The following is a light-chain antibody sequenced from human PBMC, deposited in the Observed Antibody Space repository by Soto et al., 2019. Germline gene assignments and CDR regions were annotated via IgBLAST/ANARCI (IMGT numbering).Light chain of an antibody. CDR2: EVI. CDR1: SSDIGDYDY. CDR3: SSYSSTNTLVV. V-gene: IGLV2-14*01. Sequence: QSALTQPASVSGSPGQSITISCTGTSSDIGDYDYVSWYQHHPGKPPKLIIYEVIHRPSGVSHRFSGSKSGNTASLTISGLEAADEADYYCSSYSSTNTLVVFGTATKLTVL. J-gene: IGLJ1*01.